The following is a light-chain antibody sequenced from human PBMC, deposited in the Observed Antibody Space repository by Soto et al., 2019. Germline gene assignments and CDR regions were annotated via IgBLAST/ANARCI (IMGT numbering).Light chain of an antibody. CDR1: RSLIYSDGNTY. V-gene: IGKV2-30*01. CDR3: MQGTHPFT. J-gene: IGKJ5*01. CDR2: KVS. Sequence: DVVMTQSPLSLPVTLGQPASIFCRSSRSLIYSDGNTYLNWFQQRPGQSPRRLIYKVSNRDSGVPDRFSGSGSGTDFTLKISRVEAEDVGVYYCMQGTHPFTFGHGTRLEIK.